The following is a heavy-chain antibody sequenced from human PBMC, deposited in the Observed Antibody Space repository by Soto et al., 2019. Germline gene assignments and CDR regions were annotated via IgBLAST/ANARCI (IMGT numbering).Heavy chain of an antibody. CDR2: MNPNRGNT. V-gene: IGHV1-8*01. CDR3: ARVGSGWSHYYYYYGMDV. J-gene: IGHJ6*02. CDR1: GYTFTSYD. Sequence: ASVKVSCKASGYTFTSYDINWVRQATGQGLEWMGWMNPNRGNTGYAQKFQGRVTMTRNTSISTAYMELSSLRSEDTAVYYCARVGSGWSHYYYYYGMDVWGQGTTVTVSS. D-gene: IGHD6-19*01.